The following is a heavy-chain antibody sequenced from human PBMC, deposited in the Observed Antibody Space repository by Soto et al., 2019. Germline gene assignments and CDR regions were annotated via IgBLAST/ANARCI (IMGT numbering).Heavy chain of an antibody. J-gene: IGHJ4*02. V-gene: IGHV3-74*01. D-gene: IGHD2-8*02. CDR1: GFTVISYW. CDR2: ISPAGSST. Sequence: VGSLILSCAASGFTVISYWTHWVRQAPGKGLVWVSRISPAGSSTYYADSVRGRFTISKDTAKNTVYLQINSLGAEDAAVYYCARGNTGHGNFDSWGQGTLVNVSS. CDR3: ARGNTGHGNFDS.